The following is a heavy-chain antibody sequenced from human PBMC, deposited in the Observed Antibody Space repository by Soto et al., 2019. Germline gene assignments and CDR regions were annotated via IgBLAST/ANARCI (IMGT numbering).Heavy chain of an antibody. Sequence: PSETLSHTFGFFGGPFSVYYWSWIRQPPGKVLEWIGEVNHSGSTNYNPSLKSRVTISVDTSKNQFSLKLSSVTAADTALYYCARDSDGYNYYYYYGMDVWGQGTTVS. CDR2: VNHSGST. CDR1: GGPFSVYY. D-gene: IGHD5-12*01. CDR3: ARDSDGYNYYYYYGMDV. V-gene: IGHV4-34*01. J-gene: IGHJ6*02.